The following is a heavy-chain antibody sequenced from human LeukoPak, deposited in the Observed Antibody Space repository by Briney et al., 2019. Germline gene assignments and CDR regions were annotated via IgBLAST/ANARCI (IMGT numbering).Heavy chain of an antibody. D-gene: IGHD2-8*01. CDR3: AKDTSIGRYCTNGVCSPFDY. J-gene: IGHJ4*02. Sequence: GGSLRLSCAVSGFTFSSYAMSWVRQAPGKGLEWLSAICGSGATTYDADSVKGRFTISRDNSRSTLYLQMNSLRAEDTALYYCAKDTSIGRYCTNGVCSPFDYWGQGTLVTVSS. V-gene: IGHV3-23*01. CDR1: GFTFSSYA. CDR2: ICGSGATT.